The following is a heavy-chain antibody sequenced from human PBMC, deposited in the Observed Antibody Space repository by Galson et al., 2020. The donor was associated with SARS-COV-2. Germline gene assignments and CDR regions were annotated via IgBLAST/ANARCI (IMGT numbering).Heavy chain of an antibody. D-gene: IGHD1-1*01. CDR3: ARGSRYNWNANNWFDP. CDR2: INPNSGGT. V-gene: IGHV1-2*04. CDR1: GYTFTGYY. J-gene: IGHJ5*02. Sequence: ASVTVSCKASGYTFTGYYMHWVRQAPGHGLEWMGWINPNSGGTNYAQKFQGWVTMTRDTSISTAYMELSRLRSDDTAVYYCARGSRYNWNANNWFDPWGQGTLVTVSS.